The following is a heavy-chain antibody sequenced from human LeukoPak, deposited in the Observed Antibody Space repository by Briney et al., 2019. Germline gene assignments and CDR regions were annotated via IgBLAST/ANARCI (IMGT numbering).Heavy chain of an antibody. Sequence: SETLSLTCTVSGGPMNNYYWSWIRQSPGKGLEWVGYIYHTGSATYKPSLKSRVTLSLDTSKNQFSLRLNSVTAADTAVYYCARGRGDSKGTSSDFWGQGTLVTVSS. V-gene: IGHV4-59*01. CDR2: IYHTGSA. J-gene: IGHJ4*02. CDR3: ARGRGDSKGTSSDF. D-gene: IGHD3-22*01. CDR1: GGPMNNYY.